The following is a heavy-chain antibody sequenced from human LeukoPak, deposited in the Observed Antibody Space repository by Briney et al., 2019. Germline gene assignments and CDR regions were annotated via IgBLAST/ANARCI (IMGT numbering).Heavy chain of an antibody. CDR3: VRGRLTTDF. D-gene: IGHD1-1*01. J-gene: IGHJ4*02. CDR2: IKQDGSEK. Sequence: PGGSLRLSYAAPGFTFRDYWITAVRQSPGKGLEWVANIKQDGSEKNYVDSVKGRFTISRDNAKNSLYLQMNSLRAEDTAVYYRVRGRLTTDFGGQGTLVTVSS. CDR1: GFTFRDYW. V-gene: IGHV3-7*05.